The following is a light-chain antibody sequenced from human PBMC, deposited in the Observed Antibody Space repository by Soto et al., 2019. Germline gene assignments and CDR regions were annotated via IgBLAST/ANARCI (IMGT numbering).Light chain of an antibody. J-gene: IGLJ1*01. CDR3: SSYTSSYIFV. Sequence: QSVLTQPASVSGSPGQSITISCTGTSSDVGGYNYVSWYQQHPGEAPKLLIYDVSNRPSGVSNRFSGSKSGNTASLTISGLQAEDEADYYCSSYTSSYIFVLGGGTKVTVL. CDR2: DVS. V-gene: IGLV2-14*01. CDR1: SSDVGGYNY.